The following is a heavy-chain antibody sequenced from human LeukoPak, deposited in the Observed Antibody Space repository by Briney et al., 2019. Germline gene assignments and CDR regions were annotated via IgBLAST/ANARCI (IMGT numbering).Heavy chain of an antibody. J-gene: IGHJ4*02. CDR2: ISSSSSFI. CDR3: ARDPPLGSCSTISCPHLDY. D-gene: IGHD2-2*01. Sequence: MSGGSLRLSRAASGFTFSRYSMNWVRQAPGKGLEWVSSISSSSSFIYYADSVKGRFTISRDNAKNSLYLQMNSLRAEDTTVYYCARDPPLGSCSTISCPHLDYWGQGTLVTVSS. CDR1: GFTFSRYS. V-gene: IGHV3-21*01.